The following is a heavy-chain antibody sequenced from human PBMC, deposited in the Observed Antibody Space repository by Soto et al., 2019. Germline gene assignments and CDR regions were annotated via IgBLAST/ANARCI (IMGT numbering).Heavy chain of an antibody. CDR1: GCTFSSYA. D-gene: IGHD6-13*01. J-gene: IGHJ4*02. CDR3: ANSIAAAGNY. CDR2: ISGSGGST. V-gene: IGHV3-23*01. Sequence: EVQLLESGGGLVQPGGSLRLSCAASGCTFSSYAIIWVRPAPGKGLEWVSAISGSGGSTYYADSVKVWFTISRDNSKNTLYLQMNSLRAEDTAVYYCANSIAAAGNYWGQGTLVTVSS.